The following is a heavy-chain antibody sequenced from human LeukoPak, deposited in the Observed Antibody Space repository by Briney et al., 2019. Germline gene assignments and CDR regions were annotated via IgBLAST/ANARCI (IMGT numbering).Heavy chain of an antibody. V-gene: IGHV3-74*01. CDR1: GFTFSTYW. Sequence: GGSLRLSCAASGFTFSTYWMHWVRQVPGKGLVWVSRINGDVSNTSYADSVKGRFTIYRDNAKNTLNLQMNSLRAEDTAVYYCAKLYQPDYWGQGTLVTVSS. D-gene: IGHD3-16*02. J-gene: IGHJ4*02. CDR2: INGDVSNT. CDR3: AKLYQPDY.